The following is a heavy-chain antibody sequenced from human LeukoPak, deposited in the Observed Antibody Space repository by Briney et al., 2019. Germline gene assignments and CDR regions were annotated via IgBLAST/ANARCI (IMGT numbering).Heavy chain of an antibody. V-gene: IGHV3-21*01. CDR1: GFDFSIYA. Sequence: GGSLRLSCAASGFDFSIYAIDWIRQAPGRGLEWVSSISSGSSFQNYADSVKGRFTISRDNAKNSVYLQMNRLRAEDTAVYFCAREGDPPGFYYYHHLDVWGKGTTVTVSS. CDR2: ISSGSSFQ. CDR3: AREGDPPGFYYYHHLDV. D-gene: IGHD3-16*01. J-gene: IGHJ6*03.